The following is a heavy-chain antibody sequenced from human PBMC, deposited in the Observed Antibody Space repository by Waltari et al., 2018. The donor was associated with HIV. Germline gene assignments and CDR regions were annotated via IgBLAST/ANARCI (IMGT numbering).Heavy chain of an antibody. Sequence: EVQLEESGGALLQPGGSLRLSCAASGFRFDDYTMHWVRQAPGKGLEWVSLISWDGLNIQYADSVKGQFTVSRDNSKNSLSLQMNSLRTEDTALYYCAKGLPITFWGQGTTVTVSS. CDR2: ISWDGLNI. J-gene: IGHJ6*02. D-gene: IGHD5-18*01. CDR3: AKGLPITF. CDR1: GFRFDDYT. V-gene: IGHV3-43*01.